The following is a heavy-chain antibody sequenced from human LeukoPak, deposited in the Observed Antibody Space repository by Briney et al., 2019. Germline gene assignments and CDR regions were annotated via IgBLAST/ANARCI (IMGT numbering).Heavy chain of an antibody. Sequence: PGGTLRLSCAVSGFTFSSYGMSWVRQPPGKGMEWVSAISGSGGRTYYADSVKGRFTISRDNSKNTLYLQMNSMRAEDTAVYYCARDASMDYYYYYMDVWGKGTTVTVSS. CDR1: GFTFSSYG. CDR3: ARDASMDYYYYYMDV. J-gene: IGHJ6*03. CDR2: ISGSGGRT. V-gene: IGHV3-23*01.